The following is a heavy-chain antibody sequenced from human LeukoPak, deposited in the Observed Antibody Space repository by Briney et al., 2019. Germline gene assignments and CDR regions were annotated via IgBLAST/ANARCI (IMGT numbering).Heavy chain of an antibody. CDR3: ARRRYYDSTGYLE. Sequence: SETLSLTCTISGGFISSSSYYWGWIRQPPGKGLEWIGDIYYSGSTYYNPALKSGVSMSIDTSKNQFSLELRSVAAADTALYYCARRRYYDSTGYLEWGQGTLVTVTS. CDR2: IYYSGST. V-gene: IGHV4-39*01. D-gene: IGHD3-22*01. CDR1: GGFISSSSYY. J-gene: IGHJ1*01.